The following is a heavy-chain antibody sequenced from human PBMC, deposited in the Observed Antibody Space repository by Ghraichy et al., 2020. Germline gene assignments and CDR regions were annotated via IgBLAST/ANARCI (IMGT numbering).Heavy chain of an antibody. CDR1: GFTFSNYA. CDR2: IDASGTCT. J-gene: IGHJ4*02. D-gene: IGHD6-19*01. CDR3: AKEESRAVAAIYY. V-gene: IGHV3-23*01. Sequence: GGSLRLSCAASGFTFSNYAMSWVRQAPGKGLEWVLDIDASGTCTNYADSVKGRFTVSRDNSKNTLYLHMSSLRADDTAIYYCAKEESRAVAAIYYWGQGTLVTGSS.